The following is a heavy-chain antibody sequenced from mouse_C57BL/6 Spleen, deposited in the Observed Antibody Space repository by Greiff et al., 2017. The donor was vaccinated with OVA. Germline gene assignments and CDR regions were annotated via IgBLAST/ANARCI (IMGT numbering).Heavy chain of an antibody. CDR1: GYTFTDYY. Sequence: EVQLQQSGPELVKPGASVKISCKASGYTFTDYYMNWVKQSHGKSLEWIGDINPNNGGTSYNQKFKGKATLTVDKSSSTAYMELRSLTSEDSAVYYCARVGTGWYFDVWGTGTTVTVSS. V-gene: IGHV1-26*01. CDR2: INPNNGGT. J-gene: IGHJ1*03. CDR3: ARVGTGWYFDV. D-gene: IGHD4-1*01.